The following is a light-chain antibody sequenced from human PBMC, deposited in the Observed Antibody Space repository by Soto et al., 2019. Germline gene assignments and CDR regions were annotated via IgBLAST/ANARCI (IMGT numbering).Light chain of an antibody. Sequence: EIVMTQSPATLSVSPGERATLSCRASLSVSRNLAWYQQKPGQAPRLLIYGASTRATGIPARFSGSGSGTEFILTISSLQSEDFAVYYCQQYHKWPLTFGGGTKVDIK. CDR3: QQYHKWPLT. CDR1: LSVSRN. J-gene: IGKJ4*01. V-gene: IGKV3-15*01. CDR2: GAS.